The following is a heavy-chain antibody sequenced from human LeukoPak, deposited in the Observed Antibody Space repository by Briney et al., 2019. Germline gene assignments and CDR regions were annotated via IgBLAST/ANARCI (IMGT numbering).Heavy chain of an antibody. CDR3: ARAHAERWLQPYFDY. V-gene: IGHV4-59*01. CDR1: GGSISSYY. J-gene: IGHJ4*02. D-gene: IGHD5-24*01. Sequence: SETLSLTCTVSGGSISSYYWSWIRQPPGKGLEWLGYIYYSGSTNYNPSLKSRVTISVDTSKNQFSLKLSSVTAADTAVYYCARAHAERWLQPYFDYWGQGTLVTVSS. CDR2: IYYSGST.